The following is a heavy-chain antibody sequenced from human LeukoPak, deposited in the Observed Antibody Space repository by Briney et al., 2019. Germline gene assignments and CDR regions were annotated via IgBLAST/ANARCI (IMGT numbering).Heavy chain of an antibody. D-gene: IGHD3-22*01. V-gene: IGHV3-53*01. CDR2: IYTGGNT. CDR3: ARGDDSGYYDYFDY. Sequence: GGSLRLSCAASGFTVDSNYLSWVRQAPGKGLEWVSTIYTGGNTYYAASVKGRFAISRDFSKNTVFLHMNSLRAEDTAMYYCARGDDSGYYDYFDYWGQGALVTVSS. CDR1: GFTVDSNY. J-gene: IGHJ4*02.